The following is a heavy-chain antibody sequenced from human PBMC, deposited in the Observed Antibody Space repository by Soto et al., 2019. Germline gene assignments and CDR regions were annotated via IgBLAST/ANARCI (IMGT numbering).Heavy chain of an antibody. CDR3: ARGTSTPYWYFDF. D-gene: IGHD2-15*01. Sequence: KTSETLSLTCTVSGYSISSGWYWGWIRQPPGKGLEWIASFYHGESTFFNPSLKSRVSISEDTSKNQFSLKLRSVTAADTAVFYCARGTSTPYWYFDFWGRGTLVTVSS. J-gene: IGHJ2*01. CDR2: FYHGEST. CDR1: GYSISSGWY. V-gene: IGHV4-38-2*02.